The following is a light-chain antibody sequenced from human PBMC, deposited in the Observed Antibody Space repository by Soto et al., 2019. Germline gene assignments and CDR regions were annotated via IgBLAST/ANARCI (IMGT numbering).Light chain of an antibody. Sequence: DIVMTQSPLSLPVTPGEPASISCRSSQSLLHSNGYNYLDWYLQKPGQSPQPLIYLGSNRASGVPDRFSGSGSGTDFTLKICRVEAEDVGVYYCMQALQTPITFGQGTRLEI. V-gene: IGKV2-28*01. CDR2: LGS. CDR1: QSLLHSNGYNY. J-gene: IGKJ5*01. CDR3: MQALQTPIT.